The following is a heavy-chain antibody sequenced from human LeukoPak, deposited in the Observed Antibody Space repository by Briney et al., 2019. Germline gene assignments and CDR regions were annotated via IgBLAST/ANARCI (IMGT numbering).Heavy chain of an antibody. V-gene: IGHV4-39*01. CDR1: GGSISSSSYY. J-gene: IGHJ6*03. CDR2: IYYSGST. D-gene: IGHD5-18*01. CDR3: ARHSGYSYGYAYYYYYMDV. Sequence: SETLSLTCTVSGGSISSSSYYWGWVRQPPGEGLEWIVSIYYSGSTYYNPSLKSRVTISVDPSKNQFSLKLSSVTAADTAVYYCARHSGYSYGYAYYYYYMDVWGKGTTVTVSS.